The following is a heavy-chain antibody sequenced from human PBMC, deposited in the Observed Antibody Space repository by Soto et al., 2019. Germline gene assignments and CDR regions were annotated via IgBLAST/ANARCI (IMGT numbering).Heavy chain of an antibody. CDR2: IGATGGTT. D-gene: IGHD6-19*01. V-gene: IGHV3-23*01. J-gene: IGHJ4*01. CDR1: GFIFTSSA. Sequence: GGSLRLSCAASGFIFTSSAMTWVRQAPGKGLEWVSVIGATGGTTVYADSVKGRFTNSRDNSKNTLYLQMDTLRAEDTAIYYCAKAPEQRPIDYWGHGTLDTVSS. CDR3: AKAPEQRPIDY.